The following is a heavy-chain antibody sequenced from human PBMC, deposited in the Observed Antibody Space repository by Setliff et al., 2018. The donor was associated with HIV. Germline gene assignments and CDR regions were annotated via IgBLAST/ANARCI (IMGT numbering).Heavy chain of an antibody. CDR1: GYTFSGYN. Sequence: GASVKVSCKTSGYTFSGYNINWVRQAPGQGLEWVGLMYTSGGGAKYAQKFQGRVTMTRDTSTRTVYMELSSLRSEDTAVYYCARVEGATATLTDWGQGTLVT. D-gene: IGHD1-26*01. J-gene: IGHJ4*02. CDR3: ARVEGATATLTD. CDR2: MYTSGGGA. V-gene: IGHV1-46*01.